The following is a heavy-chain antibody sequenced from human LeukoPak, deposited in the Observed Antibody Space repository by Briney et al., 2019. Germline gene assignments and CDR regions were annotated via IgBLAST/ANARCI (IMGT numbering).Heavy chain of an antibody. D-gene: IGHD3-3*01. V-gene: IGHV1-18*01. Sequence: ASVKVSCKASGYTFTSYGISWVRQAPGQGLEWMGWISAYNGNTNYAQKLQGRVTMTTDTSTSTAYMELRSLRSDDTAVYYCARASITIFGVVSYMDVWGKGTTVTVSS. CDR3: ARASITIFGVVSYMDV. J-gene: IGHJ6*03. CDR2: ISAYNGNT. CDR1: GYTFTSYG.